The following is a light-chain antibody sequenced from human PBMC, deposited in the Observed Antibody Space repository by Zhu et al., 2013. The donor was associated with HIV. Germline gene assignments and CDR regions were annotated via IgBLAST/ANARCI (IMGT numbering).Light chain of an antibody. J-gene: IGKJ4*01. CDR2: DAS. CDR1: QFVGSSTF. V-gene: IGKV3-20*01. CDR3: QQYGSSPLT. Sequence: DIVLTQSPGTLSLSPGETATLSCRASQFVGSSTFLAWYQQKRGQAPRLLIYDASSRATGIPDRFRGSGSGTDFTLTISRLEPEDFAVYFCQQYGSSPLTFGGGTTV.